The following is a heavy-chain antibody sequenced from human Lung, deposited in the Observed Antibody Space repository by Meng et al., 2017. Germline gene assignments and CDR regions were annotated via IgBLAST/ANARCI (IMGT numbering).Heavy chain of an antibody. Sequence: QVQLVQSGAEGKTPGSSVKVSCKAAGGTFSSYTLIWVRQAPGQGLEWMGRILPILDITKYTQKFQGRVTITADKSTSTAYMELSSLTSDDTAVYYCAREHDSSGYIDFWGQGTLVTVSS. CDR3: AREHDSSGYIDF. CDR2: ILPILDIT. V-gene: IGHV1-69*08. CDR1: GGTFSSYT. D-gene: IGHD3-22*01. J-gene: IGHJ4*02.